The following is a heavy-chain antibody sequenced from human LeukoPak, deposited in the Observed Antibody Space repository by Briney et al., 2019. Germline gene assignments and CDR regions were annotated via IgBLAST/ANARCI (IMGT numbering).Heavy chain of an antibody. CDR3: AKEGEPAAALDY. Sequence: PGGSLRLSCAASGFTFDDYTMHWVRQAPGKGLEWVSLISWDGGSTYYADSVKGRFTISRDNSKNSLYLQMNSLRTEDTALYYCAKEGEPAAALDYWGQGTLVTVSS. CDR2: ISWDGGST. D-gene: IGHD6-13*01. J-gene: IGHJ4*02. V-gene: IGHV3-43*01. CDR1: GFTFDDYT.